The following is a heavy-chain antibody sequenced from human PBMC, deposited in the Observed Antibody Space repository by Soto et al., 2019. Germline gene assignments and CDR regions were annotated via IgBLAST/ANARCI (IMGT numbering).Heavy chain of an antibody. CDR3: ARDPYYYGSGSWWGREDWFDP. V-gene: IGHV4-30-4*01. D-gene: IGHD3-10*01. Sequence: QVQLQESGPGLVKPSQTLSLTCTVSGGSISSGDYYWSWIRQPPGKGLEWIGYIYYSGSTYYNPSLKSRVSISVDTSKNQFSLKLSSVTAADTAVYYCARDPYYYGSGSWWGREDWFDPWGQGTLVTVSS. CDR2: IYYSGST. J-gene: IGHJ5*02. CDR1: GGSISSGDYY.